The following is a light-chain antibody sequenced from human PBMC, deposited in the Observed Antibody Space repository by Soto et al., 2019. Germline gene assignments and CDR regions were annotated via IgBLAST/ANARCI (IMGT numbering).Light chain of an antibody. CDR2: VNSDGSH. CDR1: SGHSSYT. CDR3: QTWGTGIQV. J-gene: IGLJ1*01. V-gene: IGLV4-69*01. Sequence: QLVLTQSPSASASLGASVKLTCTLSSGHSSYTIAWHQQQPQKGPQYLMKVNSDGSHSKGDGIPDRFSGSSSGAERYLTISSLQSEDEADYYCQTWGTGIQVFGAGTKVTVL.